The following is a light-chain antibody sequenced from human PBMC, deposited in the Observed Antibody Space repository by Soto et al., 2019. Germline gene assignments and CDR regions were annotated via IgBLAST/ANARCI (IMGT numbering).Light chain of an antibody. Sequence: EIVLTQSPATLSLSPGERATLSCRASQSISSYLAWYQQKPGQAPRLLIYDGSNRATGIPARFSGSGSETDFTPTISSLEPEDLAFYYCQRRRSCPLTCGGGTKV. V-gene: IGKV3-11*01. CDR3: QRRRSCPLT. CDR1: QSISSY. J-gene: IGKJ4*01. CDR2: DGS.